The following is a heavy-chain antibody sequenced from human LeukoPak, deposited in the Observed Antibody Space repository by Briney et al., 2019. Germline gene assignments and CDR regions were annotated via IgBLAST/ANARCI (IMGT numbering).Heavy chain of an antibody. V-gene: IGHV3-7*03. J-gene: IGHJ5*02. CDR2: INFDGIEK. CDR1: GFTFSDFW. Sequence: PGGSLRLSCAASGFTFSDFWMSWVRQAPGKGLEWVANINFDGIEKNYVDSVKGRFTISRDNAKNSVNLEINSLRAGDTAVYYCARTPTPETPKFTFAPWAQGPLVPVSS. CDR3: ARTPTPETPKFTFAP. D-gene: IGHD1-14*01.